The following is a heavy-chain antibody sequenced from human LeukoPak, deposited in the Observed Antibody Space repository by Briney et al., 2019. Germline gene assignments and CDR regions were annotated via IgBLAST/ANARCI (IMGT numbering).Heavy chain of an antibody. CDR2: IYYSGST. CDR3: ARETTSGSYHNNWFDP. D-gene: IGHD1-26*01. V-gene: IGHV4-59*01. CDR1: GGSISSYY. J-gene: IGHJ5*02. Sequence: SGTLSLTCTVSGGSISSYYWSWIRQPPGKGLEWIGYIYYSGSTNYNPSLRSRVTISVDTSKNQFSLKLSSVTAADTAVYYCARETTSGSYHNNWFDPWGQGTLVTVSS.